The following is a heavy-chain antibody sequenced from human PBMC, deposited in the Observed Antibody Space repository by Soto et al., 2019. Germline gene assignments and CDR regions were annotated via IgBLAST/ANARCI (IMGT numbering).Heavy chain of an antibody. CDR1: GGSISGYY. D-gene: IGHD5-12*01. CDR2: IYYSGTT. Sequence: SETLSLTCTVSGGSISGYYWSWIRQPPGKGLEWIGNIYYSGTTNYNPSLKSRVTISVDTSKNQFSLKLSSVTAADTAIYYCATERVRGYDAWGQGTLVTVSS. CDR3: ATERVRGYDA. J-gene: IGHJ5*02. V-gene: IGHV4-59*01.